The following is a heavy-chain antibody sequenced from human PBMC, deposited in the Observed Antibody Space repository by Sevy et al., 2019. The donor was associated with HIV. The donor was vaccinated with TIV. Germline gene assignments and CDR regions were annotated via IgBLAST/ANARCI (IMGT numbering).Heavy chain of an antibody. CDR3: AREGCTRPHDY. Sequence: GGSLRLSCAAPGFPFSKYSMSWIRQTPGKGLEWVATFSFGCGQINYADSVKGRFTISRDDSRNTFYLQMNSLRSDDTAIYYCAREGCTRPHDYWGQGTVVTVSS. D-gene: IGHD2-8*01. J-gene: IGHJ4*02. V-gene: IGHV3-21*04. CDR2: FSFGCGQI. CDR1: GFPFSKYS.